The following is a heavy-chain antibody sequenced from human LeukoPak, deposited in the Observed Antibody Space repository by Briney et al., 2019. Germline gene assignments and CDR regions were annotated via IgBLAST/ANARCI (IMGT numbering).Heavy chain of an antibody. CDR2: MNPNSGNT. CDR1: GYTFTSYD. J-gene: IGHJ4*02. V-gene: IGHV1-8*01. CDR3: ARGPQDYGGNWATDDY. D-gene: IGHD4-23*01. Sequence: ASVKVSCKASGYTFTSYDINWVRQATGQGREWMGWMNPNSGNTGYAQKLQGRVTMTRNTSISTAYMELSSLRSEDTAVYYCARGPQDYGGNWATDDYWGQGTLVTVSS.